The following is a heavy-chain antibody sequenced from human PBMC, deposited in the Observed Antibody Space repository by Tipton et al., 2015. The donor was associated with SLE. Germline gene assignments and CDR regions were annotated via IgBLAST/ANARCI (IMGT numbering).Heavy chain of an antibody. CDR1: GFTFSSYA. D-gene: IGHD6-19*01. CDR3: ARDRYSSGCPQDY. J-gene: IGHJ4*02. CDR2: ISYDGSNK. Sequence: RSLRLSCAASGFTFSSYAMHWVRQAPGKGLEWVAVISYDGSNKYYADSVKGRFTISRDNSKNTLYLQMNSLRAEDTAVYYCARDRYSSGCPQDYWGQGTLVTVSS. V-gene: IGHV3-30-3*01.